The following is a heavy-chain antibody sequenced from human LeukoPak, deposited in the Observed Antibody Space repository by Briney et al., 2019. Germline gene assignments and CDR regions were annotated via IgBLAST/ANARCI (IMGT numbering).Heavy chain of an antibody. CDR3: ARDPAVWHETLDAFDM. V-gene: IGHV1-46*01. CDR2: INPSGGST. CDR1: GYTFTSYY. Sequence: ASVKVSCKASGYTFTSYYMHWVRQAPGQGLEWMGIINPSGGSTSYAQRFQGRVTMTRDMSTSTVYMELSSLRSEDTAVYYCARDPAVWHETLDAFDMWGQGTMVTVSS. J-gene: IGHJ3*02. D-gene: IGHD2-21*01.